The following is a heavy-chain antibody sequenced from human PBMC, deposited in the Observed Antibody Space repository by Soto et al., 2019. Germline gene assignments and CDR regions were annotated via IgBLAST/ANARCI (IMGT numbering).Heavy chain of an antibody. J-gene: IGHJ4*02. CDR3: ASDAAAGLKF. V-gene: IGHV3-74*01. D-gene: IGHD6-13*01. CDR1: GITFRSYW. Sequence: GGSLRLSCAVSGITFRSYWMHWIRQAPGKGLVWVSHINSDASIINYADSVKGRFTISRDNARNTFYLQMNSLRVDDTAIYYCASDAAAGLKFWGQGTLVTVSS. CDR2: INSDASII.